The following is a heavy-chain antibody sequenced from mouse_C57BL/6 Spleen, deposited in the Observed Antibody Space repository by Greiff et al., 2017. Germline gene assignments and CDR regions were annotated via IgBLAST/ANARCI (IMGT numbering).Heavy chain of an antibody. Sequence: QVHVKQPGAELVKPGASVKLSCKASGYTFTSYWMHWVKQRPGQGLEWIGMIHPNSGSTNYNEKFKSKATLTVDKSSSTAYMQLSSLTSEDSAVYYCARGDYGYAMDYWGQGTSVTVSS. V-gene: IGHV1-64*01. J-gene: IGHJ4*01. CDR1: GYTFTSYW. D-gene: IGHD2-4*01. CDR2: IHPNSGST. CDR3: ARGDYGYAMDY.